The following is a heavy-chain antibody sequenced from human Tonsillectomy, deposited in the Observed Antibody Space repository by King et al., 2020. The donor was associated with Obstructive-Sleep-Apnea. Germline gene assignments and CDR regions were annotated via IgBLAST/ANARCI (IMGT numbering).Heavy chain of an antibody. CDR1: GDSVSTIRYS. CDR2: FYYSGST. Sequence: MQLQESGPGLVKPSETLSLTCTVSGDSVSTIRYSWGWIRQPPGKGLEWIGSFYYSGSTHYNPSLKSRVTMSVDTSKNQFSLKRRSVTAADTAVYYCARSLTTSYVDFDYRGQGTLVTVSS. CDR3: ARSLTTSYVDFDY. D-gene: IGHD4-17*01. J-gene: IGHJ4*02. V-gene: IGHV4-39*07.